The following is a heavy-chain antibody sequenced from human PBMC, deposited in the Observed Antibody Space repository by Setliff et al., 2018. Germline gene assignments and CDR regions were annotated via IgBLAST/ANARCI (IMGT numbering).Heavy chain of an antibody. CDR1: GFAFSDYN. V-gene: IGHV3-48*01. CDR2: ISYSGNSR. D-gene: IGHD3-10*01. J-gene: IGHJ4*02. CDR3: ARDWAFPGSLDF. Sequence: GGSLRLSCAASGFAFSDYNMNWVRQAPGKGLEWVSYISYSGNSRYYVDAVKGRFTISRDNARNSLFLQMNSLKAEDTAMYYCARDWAFPGSLDFWGQGTLVTVSS.